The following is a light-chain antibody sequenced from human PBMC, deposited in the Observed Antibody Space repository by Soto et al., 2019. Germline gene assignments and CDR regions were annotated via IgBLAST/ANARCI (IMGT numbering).Light chain of an antibody. CDR2: GNS. Sequence: QAVVTQPPSVSGAPGQRVTISCTGSSSNIGAGYDVHWYQQLPGTAPKLLIYGNSNRPSGVPDRFSGSKSGTSASLAITGHQAEHEADYYCQSYDSSLILFGGGTKLTVL. CDR1: SSNIGAGYD. J-gene: IGLJ2*01. CDR3: QSYDSSLIL. V-gene: IGLV1-40*01.